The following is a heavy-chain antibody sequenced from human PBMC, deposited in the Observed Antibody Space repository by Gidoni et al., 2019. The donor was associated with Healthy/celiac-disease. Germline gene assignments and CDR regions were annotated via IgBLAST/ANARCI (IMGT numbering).Heavy chain of an antibody. D-gene: IGHD3-22*01. J-gene: IGHJ3*02. Sequence: QVQLQESGPGLVKPSQTLSLTCTVSGGSISSGSYYWSWIRQPAGKGLEWIGRIYTSGSTNYNPSLKSRVTISVDTSKNQFSLKLSSVTAADTAVYYCARFITLHAFDIWGQGTMVTVSS. CDR1: GGSISSGSYY. CDR3: ARFITLHAFDI. CDR2: IYTSGST. V-gene: IGHV4-61*02.